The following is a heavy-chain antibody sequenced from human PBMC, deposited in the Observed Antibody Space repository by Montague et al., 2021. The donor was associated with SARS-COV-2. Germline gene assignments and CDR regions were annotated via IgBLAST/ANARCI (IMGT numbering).Heavy chain of an antibody. V-gene: IGHV4-34*01. CDR1: GGSFSFDY. J-gene: IGHJ5*02. CDR3: SMGFHCNGVNCYDGVLGS. Sequence: SETLSLTCALTGGSFSFDYWTWIRKSPGKGLEWTGVINQSCRTTXNQSLTTRLTMTIDTSRTQYSLNLRSVTAADTAVYYCSMGFHCNGVNCYDGVLGSWGQGTLVTVSS. D-gene: IGHD2-15*01. CDR2: INQSCRT.